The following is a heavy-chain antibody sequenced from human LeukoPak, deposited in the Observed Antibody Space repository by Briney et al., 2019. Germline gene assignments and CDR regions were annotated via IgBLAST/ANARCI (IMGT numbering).Heavy chain of an antibody. J-gene: IGHJ4*02. CDR3: ALRGYQYNYFDC. Sequence: GESLKISCKGSGYSFTNYLIGWVRQLPGKGLEWMGFIYPGDSDTRYSPSFQGQVTISADKSISTAYLQWSSLKASDTAMYYCALRGYQYNYFDCWGQGTLVTVSS. V-gene: IGHV5-51*01. CDR1: GYSFTNYL. D-gene: IGHD3-3*01. CDR2: IYPGDSDT.